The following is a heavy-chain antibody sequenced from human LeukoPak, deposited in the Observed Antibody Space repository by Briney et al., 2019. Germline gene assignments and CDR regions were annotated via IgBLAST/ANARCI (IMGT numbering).Heavy chain of an antibody. V-gene: IGHV4-39*02. CDR3: VRVRGYWLVRGYLDY. Sequence: SEALSLTCTVSGGSISSSIYYWGWLRPPLGQGLEWIGGIYDSGANHYNPSLKSRVTMSVHTSKNQFPVQLPSVTATDTAVYYCVRVRGYWLVRGYLDYWGQGTQVTVSS. D-gene: IGHD6-19*01. J-gene: IGHJ4*02. CDR1: GGSISSSIYY. CDR2: IYDSGAN.